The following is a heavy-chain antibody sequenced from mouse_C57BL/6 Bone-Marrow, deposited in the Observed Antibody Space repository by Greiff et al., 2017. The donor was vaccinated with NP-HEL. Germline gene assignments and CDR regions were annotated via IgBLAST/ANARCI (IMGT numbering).Heavy chain of an antibody. CDR3: ARVSMENWFAY. V-gene: IGHV1-61*01. CDR1: GYTFTSYW. D-gene: IGHD2-10*02. CDR2: IYPSDSET. Sequence: VQLQQPGAELVRPGSSVKLSCKASGYTFTSYWMDWVKQRPGQGLEWIGNIYPSDSETHYNQKFKDKATLTVDKSSSTAYMQLSSRTSEDSAVYYCARVSMENWFAYWGQGTLVTVSA. J-gene: IGHJ3*01.